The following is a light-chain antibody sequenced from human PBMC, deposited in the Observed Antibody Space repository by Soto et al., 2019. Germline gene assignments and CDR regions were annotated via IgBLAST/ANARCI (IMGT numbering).Light chain of an antibody. V-gene: IGLV2-14*01. Sequence: QAVLTQPASVSGSPGQSITISCTGTSSDVGAYNYVSWYQQHPGKAPKLMIYAVSNRPSGVSNRFSGSKSGNTASLTISGLQAEDEADYYCSSYTSSTTLVFGRGTKLTVL. CDR2: AVS. CDR1: SSDVGAYNY. CDR3: SSYTSSTTLV. J-gene: IGLJ2*01.